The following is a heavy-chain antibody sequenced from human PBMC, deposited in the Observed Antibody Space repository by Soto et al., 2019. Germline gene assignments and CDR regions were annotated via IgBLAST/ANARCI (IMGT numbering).Heavy chain of an antibody. D-gene: IGHD3-10*01. CDR2: INPGGST. CDR1: GGSFSGNY. Sequence: QVQLQQWGAGLLKPSETLSLTCAVYGGSFSGNYWNWIRQPPGKGLEWIGEINPGGSTKYNPSLESRLIISFDTSKNQFSLTVTSVTAADTAVYYCSRYGSGRRGHYFYGMDVWGQGTTVTVS. V-gene: IGHV4-34*01. CDR3: SRYGSGRRGHYFYGMDV. J-gene: IGHJ6*02.